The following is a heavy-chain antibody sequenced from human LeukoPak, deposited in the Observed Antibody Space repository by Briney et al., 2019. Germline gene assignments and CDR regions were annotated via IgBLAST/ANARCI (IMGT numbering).Heavy chain of an antibody. D-gene: IGHD2-15*01. CDR3: ARNSDIVVVVAVNAPFDY. CDR2: IYHSRST. CDR1: GYSISSGYY. V-gene: IGHV4-38-2*02. J-gene: IGHJ4*02. Sequence: SETLSLTCTVSGYSISSGYYWGWIRQPPGKGLEWIGSIYHSRSTYYNPSLKSRVTISVDTSKNQFSLKLSSVTAADTAVYYCARNSDIVVVVAVNAPFDYWGQGTLVTVSS.